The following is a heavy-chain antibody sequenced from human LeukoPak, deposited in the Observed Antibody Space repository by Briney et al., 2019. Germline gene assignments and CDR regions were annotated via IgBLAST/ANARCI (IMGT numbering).Heavy chain of an antibody. D-gene: IGHD3-16*02. CDR2: IRYDGSDQ. Sequence: GGSLRLSCAASGFTFSSFGMHWVRQAPGKGLEWVAFIRYDGSDQYSADSVKGRFTISRDNSKNTLYLQMNSLRAEDTAVYYCAKHRYPEYYYYMDVWGKGTTVTVSS. CDR3: AKHRYPEYYYYMDV. V-gene: IGHV3-30*02. J-gene: IGHJ6*03. CDR1: GFTFSSFG.